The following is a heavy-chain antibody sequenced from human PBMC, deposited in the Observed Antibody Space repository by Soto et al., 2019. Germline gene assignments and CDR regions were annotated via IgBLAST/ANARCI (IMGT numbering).Heavy chain of an antibody. Sequence: EVLLLESGGGLVQPGGSLRLSCVASGITLRNYAMSWVRQAPGKGLEWVASITCSGGDTYYAVSVKGRFTISRDNSQKTLYLKVSSLSAEDTALYHCAKDGQKLGQSRWFDPWGQGTLVTVSS. V-gene: IGHV3-23*01. J-gene: IGHJ5*02. CDR2: ITCSGGDT. CDR3: AKDGQKLGQSRWFDP. D-gene: IGHD1-26*01. CDR1: GITLRNYA.